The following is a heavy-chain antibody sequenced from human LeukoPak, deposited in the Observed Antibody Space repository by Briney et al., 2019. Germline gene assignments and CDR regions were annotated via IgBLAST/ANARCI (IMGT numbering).Heavy chain of an antibody. Sequence: SDTLSLTCTVSGGSIRSYYWTWIRQPPGKGLEWIGYIYYSGSTNYNPSLKSRVTISVDTSKNQFSLKLRSVTAADTAVYYCARVGGWYSSGLGIRFDPWGQGTLVTVSS. CDR2: IYYSGST. V-gene: IGHV4-59*07. D-gene: IGHD6-19*01. CDR3: ARVGGWYSSGLGIRFDP. J-gene: IGHJ5*02. CDR1: GGSIRSYY.